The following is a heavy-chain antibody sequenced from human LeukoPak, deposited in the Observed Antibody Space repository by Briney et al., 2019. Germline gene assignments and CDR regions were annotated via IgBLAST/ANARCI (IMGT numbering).Heavy chain of an antibody. CDR3: ARDRQQLTRGYNWFDP. J-gene: IGHJ5*02. D-gene: IGHD6-13*01. V-gene: IGHV4-31*03. Sequence: SETLSLTCTVSGGSISSGGYYWSWIRQHPGKGLEWIGYIYYSGSTYYNPSLKSRVTISVDTSKNQFSLKLSSVTAADTAVYYCARDRQQLTRGYNWFDPWGQGTQVTVSS. CDR1: GGSISSGGYY. CDR2: IYYSGST.